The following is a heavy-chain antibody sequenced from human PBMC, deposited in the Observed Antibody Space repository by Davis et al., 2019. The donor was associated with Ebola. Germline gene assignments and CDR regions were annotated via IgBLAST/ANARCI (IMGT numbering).Heavy chain of an antibody. CDR2: IYYSGIT. Sequence: ESLKISCAASGFTFSSNYMSWARQPPRKGLEGIGSIYYSGITYYNPSLKSRVTISVDTSKNQFSLKLSAVTAADTAVYYCAGHPGMDVWGKGTTVTVSS. J-gene: IGHJ6*04. CDR1: GFTFSSNY. CDR3: AGHPGMDV. V-gene: IGHV4-39*01.